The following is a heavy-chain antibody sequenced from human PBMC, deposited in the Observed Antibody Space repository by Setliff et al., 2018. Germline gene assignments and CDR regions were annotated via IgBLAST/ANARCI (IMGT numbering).Heavy chain of an antibody. CDR1: GDSINSGGVC. D-gene: IGHD6-19*01. CDR3: ARARSNSGWYGFFDY. V-gene: IGHV4-30-4*08. Sequence: PSETLSLTCTVSGDSINSGGVCWTWIRQPPGRDLEWIGYICYTGTSTYYNPSVESRLSISVDRSMNQFSLRLNSVTAADTAVYYCARARSNSGWYGFFDYRGQGALVTVSS. J-gene: IGHJ4*02. CDR2: ICYTGTST.